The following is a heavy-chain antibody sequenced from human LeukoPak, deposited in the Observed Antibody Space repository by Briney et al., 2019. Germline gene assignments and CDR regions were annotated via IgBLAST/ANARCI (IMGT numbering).Heavy chain of an antibody. V-gene: IGHV3-74*01. CDR3: ARENTTMVESSRLDS. J-gene: IGHJ4*02. Sequence: GGSLRLSCAASGFTFSDYEMDWVRQAPGKGLEWVSRINSDGSSINYGDSVKGRFTISRDNAKNTLYLQMNSLRAEDTAVYYCARENTTMVESSRLDSWGQGTLVTVSS. D-gene: IGHD5-18*01. CDR2: INSDGSSI. CDR1: GFTFSDYE.